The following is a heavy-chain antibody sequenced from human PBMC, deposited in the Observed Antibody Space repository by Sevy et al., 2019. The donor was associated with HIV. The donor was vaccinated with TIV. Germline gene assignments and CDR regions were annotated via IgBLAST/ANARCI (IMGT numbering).Heavy chain of an antibody. D-gene: IGHD6-19*01. J-gene: IGHJ3*02. CDR2: ISGSGGST. V-gene: IGHV3-23*01. Sequence: GGSLRLSCAASGFTFSSYAMSWVRQAPGKGLEWVSAISGSGGSTYYADSVKGRFTISRDNSKNTLYLQMNSLGAEDTAVYYCAKYTAGANDAFDIWGQGTMVTVSS. CDR3: AKYTAGANDAFDI. CDR1: GFTFSSYA.